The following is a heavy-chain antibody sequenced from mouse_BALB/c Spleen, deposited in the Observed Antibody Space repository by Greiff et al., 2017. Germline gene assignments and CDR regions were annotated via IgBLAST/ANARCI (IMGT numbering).Heavy chain of an antibody. CDR1: GFTFSSYA. CDR2: ISSGGST. Sequence: EVQLVESGGGLVKPGGSLKLSCAASGFTFSSYAMSWVRQTPEKRLEWVASISSGGSTYYPDSVKGRFTISRDNARNILYLQMSSLRSEDTAMYYCARQGGYFDYWGQGTTLTVSS. J-gene: IGHJ2*01. CDR3: ARQGGYFDY. V-gene: IGHV5-6-5*01.